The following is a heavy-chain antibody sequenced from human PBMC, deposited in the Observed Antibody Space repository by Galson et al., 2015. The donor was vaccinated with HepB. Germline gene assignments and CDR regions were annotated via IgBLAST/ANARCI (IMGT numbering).Heavy chain of an antibody. J-gene: IGHJ3*02. CDR1: GGTFSSYA. V-gene: IGHV1-69*13. CDR2: IIPIFGTA. D-gene: IGHD5-24*01. CDR3: ARDREELERRWLQQPGRGAFDI. Sequence: SVKVSCKASGGTFSSYAISWVRQAPGQGLEWMGGIIPIFGTANYAQKFQGRVTITADESTSTAYMELSSLRSEDTAVYYCARDREELERRWLQQPGRGAFDIWGQGTMVTVSS.